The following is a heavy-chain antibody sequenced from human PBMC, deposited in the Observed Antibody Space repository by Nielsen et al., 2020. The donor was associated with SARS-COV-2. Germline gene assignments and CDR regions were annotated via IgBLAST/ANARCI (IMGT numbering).Heavy chain of an antibody. CDR1: GYTFTSYY. D-gene: IGHD3-10*01. CDR2: VSPSGGDT. CDR3: ARDRGNWFDP. V-gene: IGHV1-46*01. J-gene: IGHJ5*02. Sequence: ASVKVSCKASGYTFTSYYIYWVRQAPGQGLEWMGIVSPSGGDTSYAQKFQGRVTMTRDTSTSTVYMELSSLRFDDTAVYYCARDRGNWFDPWGQGTLVTVSS.